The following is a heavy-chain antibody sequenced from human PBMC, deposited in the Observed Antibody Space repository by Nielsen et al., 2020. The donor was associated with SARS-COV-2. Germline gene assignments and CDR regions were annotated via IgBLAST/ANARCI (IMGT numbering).Heavy chain of an antibody. CDR1: GFTFSSYA. Sequence: GESLKISCAASGFTFSSYAMHWVRQAPGKGLEWVAVISYDGSNKYYADSVKGRFTISRDNSKNTLYLQMNSLRAEDTAVYYCARDDYGDYVSRMDVWGQGTSVIVSS. V-gene: IGHV3-30*04. D-gene: IGHD4-17*01. J-gene: IGHJ6*02. CDR2: ISYDGSNK. CDR3: ARDDYGDYVSRMDV.